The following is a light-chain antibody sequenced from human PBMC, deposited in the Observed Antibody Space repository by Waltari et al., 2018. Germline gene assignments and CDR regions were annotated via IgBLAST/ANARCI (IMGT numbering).Light chain of an antibody. CDR1: ASNIGNNV. V-gene: IGLV1-44*01. CDR3: AAWDDSLNGRWV. Sequence: QSVLTQPPSASGTPGQGVTISCSGGASNIGNNVVNWYQQVPGKAPNLLIYRSDRRPAGVPDRFSGSKSGTSASRAISGLQSEDEADYYCAAWDDSLNGRWVFGGGTKVTVL. J-gene: IGLJ3*02. CDR2: RSD.